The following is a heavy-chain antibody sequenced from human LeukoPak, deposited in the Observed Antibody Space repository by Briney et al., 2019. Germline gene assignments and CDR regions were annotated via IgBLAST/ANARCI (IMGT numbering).Heavy chain of an antibody. CDR2: VNLQGST. CDR1: GGSFSGNY. CDR3: AREGGPYRPLDY. J-gene: IGHJ4*02. V-gene: IGHV4-34*01. Sequence: SETLSLTCAVYGGSFSGNYWTWIRQPPGKGLEWIGEVNLQGSTNYNPSLMRRVAISVDTSANHVSLQLTSVTAADTAVYYCAREGGPYRPLDYSGQGTLVTVSS.